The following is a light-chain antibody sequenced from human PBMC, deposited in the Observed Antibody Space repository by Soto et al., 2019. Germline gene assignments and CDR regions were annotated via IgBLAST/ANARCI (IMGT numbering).Light chain of an antibody. Sequence: MTQAPNKVCVSPDPTPTLSGKASQSVSTKLAWYQQKPGQAPRLLINGASTRATGVPARFSGWGSGTEFTLTISSLQSEDFAVYYCQQYHNWTPITFGQGTRLEIK. CDR3: QQYHNWTPIT. J-gene: IGKJ5*01. CDR2: GAS. CDR1: QSVSTK. V-gene: IGKV3-15*01.